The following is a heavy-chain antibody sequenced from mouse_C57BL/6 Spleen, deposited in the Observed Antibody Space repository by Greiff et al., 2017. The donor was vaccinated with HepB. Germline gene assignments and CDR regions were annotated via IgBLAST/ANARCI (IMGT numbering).Heavy chain of an antibody. CDR3: TRDGGGYDGFAY. CDR1: GFTFSSYA. V-gene: IGHV5-9-1*02. CDR2: ISSGGDYI. Sequence: EVKLMESGEGLVKPGGSLKLSCAASGFTFSSYAMSWVRQTPEKRLEWVAYISSGGDYIYYADTVKGRFTISRDNARNTLYLQMSSLKSEDTAMYYCTRDGGGYDGFAYWGQGTLVTVSA. D-gene: IGHD2-2*01. J-gene: IGHJ3*01.